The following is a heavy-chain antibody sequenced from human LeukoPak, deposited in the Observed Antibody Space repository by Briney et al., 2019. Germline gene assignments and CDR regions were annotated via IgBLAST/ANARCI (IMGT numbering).Heavy chain of an antibody. J-gene: IGHJ4*02. Sequence: GGSLRLSCAASGFTFSNAWMNWVRQAPGKGLEWVSSISSSSSYIYYADSVKGRFTISRDNAKNSLYLQMNSLRAEDTAVYYCARDLYDILTGYSHRAYFDYWGQGTLVTVSS. CDR3: ARDLYDILTGYSHRAYFDY. D-gene: IGHD3-9*01. V-gene: IGHV3-21*01. CDR2: ISSSSSYI. CDR1: GFTFSNAW.